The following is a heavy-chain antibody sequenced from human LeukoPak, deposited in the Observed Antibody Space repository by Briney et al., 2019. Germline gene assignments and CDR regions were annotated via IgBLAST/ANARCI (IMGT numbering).Heavy chain of an antibody. D-gene: IGHD3-9*01. CDR1: GFTVSSNY. V-gene: IGHV3-53*01. CDR2: IYSGGST. Sequence: GGSLRLSCAASGFTVSSNYMSWVRQAPGKGLEWVSVIYSGGSTYYADSVKGRFTISRDNSKNTLYLQMNSLRAEDTAVYYCAKDLSLVRYFDWLPPDAFDIWGQGTMVTVSS. CDR3: AKDLSLVRYFDWLPPDAFDI. J-gene: IGHJ3*02.